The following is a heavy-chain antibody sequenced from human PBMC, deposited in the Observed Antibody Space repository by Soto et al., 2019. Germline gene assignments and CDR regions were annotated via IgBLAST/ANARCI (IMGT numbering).Heavy chain of an antibody. CDR2: IYHSGST. CDR3: ERKKGRWLGESSLMDV. J-gene: IGHJ6*02. Sequence: KPSETLSLTCAVSGGSISSSNRWSWVRQPPGKGLEWIGEIYHSGSTNYNPSLKSRVTISVDKSKNQFSLKLSSVTAADTAVYYCERKKGRWLGESSLMDVWGQGTTVTVSS. CDR1: GGSISSSNR. V-gene: IGHV4-4*02. D-gene: IGHD3-10*01.